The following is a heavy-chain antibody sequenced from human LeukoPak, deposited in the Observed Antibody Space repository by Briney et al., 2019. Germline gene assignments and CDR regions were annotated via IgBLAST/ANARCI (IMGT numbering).Heavy chain of an antibody. CDR2: ISTTSSYT. J-gene: IGHJ5*02. CDR1: GFTFSSYE. CDR3: ARGQHWFDP. Sequence: QPGGSLRLSCAASGFTFSSYEMNWVRQAPGKGLEWVSYISTTSSYTNYADSVKGRFTISRDNAKNSLYLQMNSLRAEDTAVYYCARGQHWFDPWGQGTLLTVSS. V-gene: IGHV3-48*03.